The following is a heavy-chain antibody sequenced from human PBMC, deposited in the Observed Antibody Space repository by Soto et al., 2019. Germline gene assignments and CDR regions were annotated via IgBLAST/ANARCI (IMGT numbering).Heavy chain of an antibody. Sequence: QGQLVQSGAEVKKPGASVKVSCKASGYTFTTYYIHWMRQAPGQGLEWMGMFNPYTGGTRYAHKFQGSVTMTGDTTTSTGYMELSRLRSDDTAVYYCARQWVEIGTAFDTWGQGTLVTVSS. D-gene: IGHD1-26*01. CDR2: FNPYTGGT. CDR3: ARQWVEIGTAFDT. V-gene: IGHV1-46*01. CDR1: GYTFTTYY. J-gene: IGHJ5*02.